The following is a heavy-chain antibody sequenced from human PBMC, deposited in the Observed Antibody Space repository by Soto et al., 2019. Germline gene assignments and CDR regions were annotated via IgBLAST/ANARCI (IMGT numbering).Heavy chain of an antibody. V-gene: IGHV3-48*01. Sequence: PGGSLRLSCAASGFTFSSYSMNWVRQAPGKGLEWVSYISSSSSSIYYGDSVKGRFSISRDNAKNSLYLQMNSLRAEDTAVYYCARSNRAVAGTELYYMDVWGKGTTVTVSS. D-gene: IGHD6-19*01. CDR1: GFTFSSYS. CDR3: ARSNRAVAGTELYYMDV. CDR2: ISSSSSSI. J-gene: IGHJ6*03.